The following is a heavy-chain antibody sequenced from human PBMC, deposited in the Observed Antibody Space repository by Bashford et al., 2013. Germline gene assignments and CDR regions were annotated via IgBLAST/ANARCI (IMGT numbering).Heavy chain of an antibody. CDR2: IYYTGGT. CDR3: AKYCSGGTCSVS. Sequence: SETLSLTCTVSGGSTSSYYWSWIRQPPGKRLEWIGYIYYTGGTNYNPSLKSRATVSLDTSKNQFSLRLSSVTAADTAVYYCAKYCSGGTCSVSWGQGTLVTVSS. CDR1: GGSTSSYY. V-gene: IGHV4-59*03. J-gene: IGHJ4*02. D-gene: IGHD2-15*01.